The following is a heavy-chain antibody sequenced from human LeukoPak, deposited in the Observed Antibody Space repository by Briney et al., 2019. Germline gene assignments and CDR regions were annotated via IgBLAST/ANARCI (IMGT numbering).Heavy chain of an antibody. D-gene: IGHD3-10*01. J-gene: IGHJ4*02. CDR3: ARALYYGSGSYYFDY. CDR2: ISAYNGNT. V-gene: IGHV1-18*01. CDR1: GYTFTSYG. Sequence: ASVKVSCKASGYTFTSYGISWVRQAPRQGLEWMGWISAYNGNTNYAQKLQGRVTMTTDTSTSTAYMELRSLRSDDTAVYYCARALYYGSGSYYFDYWGQGTLVTVSS.